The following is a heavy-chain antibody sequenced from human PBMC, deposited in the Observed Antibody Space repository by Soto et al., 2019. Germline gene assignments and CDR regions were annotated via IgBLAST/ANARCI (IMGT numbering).Heavy chain of an antibody. Sequence: QLQLQESGPGLVKPAETLSLKCAVSGGSVSSGNYFWGWIRQPPGKVLAWIGIIYYNGDTYHSPYLKSRVTMSVDTAQNQFSLRLTSVTAADTAVYYCARRLIDNWNQGHAFDFWGQGTLVTVSS. V-gene: IGHV4-39*01. J-gene: IGHJ3*01. D-gene: IGHD1-20*01. CDR2: IYYNGDT. CDR1: GGSVSSGNYF. CDR3: ARRLIDNWNQGHAFDF.